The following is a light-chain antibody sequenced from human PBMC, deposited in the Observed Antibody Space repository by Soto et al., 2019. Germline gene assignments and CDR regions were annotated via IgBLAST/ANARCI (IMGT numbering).Light chain of an antibody. V-gene: IGLV2-14*01. CDR1: SSDVGGYNY. J-gene: IGLJ3*02. CDR2: EVS. CDR3: SSYTSSRIFWV. Sequence: QSALTQPASVSGSPGQSITISCTGTSSDVGGYNYVSWYQQHPGKAPKLMIYEVSNRPSGVSNRFSGSKSGNTASLTISGLQAEDEADYYCSSYTSSRIFWVVGGGTKVTVL.